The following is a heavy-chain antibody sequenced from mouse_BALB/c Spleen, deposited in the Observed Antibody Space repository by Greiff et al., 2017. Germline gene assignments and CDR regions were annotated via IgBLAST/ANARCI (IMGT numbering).Heavy chain of an antibody. CDR1: GYTFTSYW. CDR3: ARGNVSAMDY. CDR2: INPSTGYT. Sequence: QVQLQQSGAELAKPGASVKMSCKASGYTFTSYWMHWVKQRPGQGLEWIGYINPSTGYTEYNQKFKDKATLTADKSSSTAYMQLSSLTSEDSAVYYCARGNVSAMDYWGQGTSVTVSS. J-gene: IGHJ4*01. V-gene: IGHV1-7*01.